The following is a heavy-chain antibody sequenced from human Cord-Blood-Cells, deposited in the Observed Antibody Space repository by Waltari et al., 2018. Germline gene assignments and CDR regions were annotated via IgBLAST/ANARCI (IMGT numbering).Heavy chain of an antibody. CDR1: GGSFRGYY. D-gene: IGHD4-17*01. V-gene: IGHV4-34*01. CDR2: INHSGST. CDR3: ARAHPTYGDYAFDI. Sequence: QVQLQQWGAGLLKPSETLSLTCAVYGGSFRGYYWSWIRQPPGKGLEWIGGINHSGSTNYNPSLKSRVTISVDTSKNQFSLKLSSVTAADTAVYYCARAHPTYGDYAFDIWGQGTMVTDSS. J-gene: IGHJ3*02.